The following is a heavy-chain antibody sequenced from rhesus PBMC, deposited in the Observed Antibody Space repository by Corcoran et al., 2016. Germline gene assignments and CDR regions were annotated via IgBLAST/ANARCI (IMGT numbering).Heavy chain of an antibody. Sequence: QLQLQESGPGLVKPSETLSVTCAVSGGSISSSYWSWIRQAPGKGLEWIGYICGSGSDTTYNPSLNSRVTLSVDTSKSQLSLKRSSVTAADTAVYYCARDLRNIAASTTWGQGVLVTVSS. J-gene: IGHJ4*01. CDR2: ICGSGSDT. CDR3: ARDLRNIAASTT. CDR1: GGSISSSY. D-gene: IGHD6-25*01. V-gene: IGHV4-169*02.